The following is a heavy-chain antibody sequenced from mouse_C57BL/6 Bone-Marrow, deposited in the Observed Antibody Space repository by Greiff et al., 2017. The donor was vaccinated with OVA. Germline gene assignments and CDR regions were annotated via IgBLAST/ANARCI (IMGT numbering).Heavy chain of an antibody. CDR3: ARAYYTNWGFAY. D-gene: IGHD2-12*01. J-gene: IGHJ3*01. Sequence: EVKLMESGGGLVKPGGSLKLSCAASGFTFSSYAMSWVRQTPEKRLEWVATISDGGSYTYYPDNVKGRFTISRDNAKNNLYLQMSHLKSEDTAMYYCARAYYTNWGFAYWGQGTLVTVSA. V-gene: IGHV5-4*03. CDR1: GFTFSSYA. CDR2: ISDGGSYT.